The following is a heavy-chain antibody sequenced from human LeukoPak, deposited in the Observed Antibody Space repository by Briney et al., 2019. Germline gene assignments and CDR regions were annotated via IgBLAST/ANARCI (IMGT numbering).Heavy chain of an antibody. CDR1: GFSFSSYA. Sequence: GGSLRLSCAASGFSFSSYAMNWVRQAPGKGLEWVSTISGSGGSTYYADSVKGRITISRDNSKNTRYLQMNSLRAGDTPVYYCTRGSYYYGSGWGQGTLVTVSS. J-gene: IGHJ4*02. V-gene: IGHV3-23*01. CDR2: ISGSGGST. D-gene: IGHD3-10*01. CDR3: TRGSYYYGSG.